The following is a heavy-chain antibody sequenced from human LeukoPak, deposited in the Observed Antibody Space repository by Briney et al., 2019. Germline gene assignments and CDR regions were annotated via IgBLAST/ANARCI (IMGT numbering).Heavy chain of an antibody. CDR1: GGSFSGYY. D-gene: IGHD6-13*01. V-gene: IGHV4-34*01. CDR2: INHSGST. Sequence: PSETLSLTCAVYGGSFSGYYWSWIRQPPGKGLEWIGEINHSGSTNYNPSLKSRVTISVDTSKNQFSLKLSSVTAADTAVYYCARVRSSSWQRRPYFDYWGQGTLVTVSS. CDR3: ARVRSSSWQRRPYFDY. J-gene: IGHJ4*02.